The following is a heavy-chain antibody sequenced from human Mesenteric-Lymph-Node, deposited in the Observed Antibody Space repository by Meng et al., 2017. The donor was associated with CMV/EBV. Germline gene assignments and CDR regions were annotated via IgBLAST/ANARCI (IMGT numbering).Heavy chain of an antibody. CDR1: GGAISNGDYC. CDR2: IYYSGST. CDR3: ARAPYVYYDTISYPPDY. J-gene: IGHJ4*02. Sequence: SETLSLTCNVSGGAISNGDYCWSWIRQSPGKGLEWIGNIYYSGSTYYNPSLRSRVTISVDTSKGQFSLQLRSVTAADTAVYYCARAPYVYYDTISYPPDYWGRGMLVTVSS. V-gene: IGHV4-39*07. D-gene: IGHD3-22*01.